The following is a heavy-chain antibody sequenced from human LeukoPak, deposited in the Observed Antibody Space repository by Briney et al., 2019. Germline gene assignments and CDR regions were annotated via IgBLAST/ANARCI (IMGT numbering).Heavy chain of an antibody. CDR3: AACLSATWAIDY. CDR1: GGSFSGYY. CDR2: INHSGST. Sequence: SETLSLTCAVYGGSFSGYYWSWIRQPPGKGLEWIGEINHSGSTNYNPSLKSRVTISVDTSKNQFSLKLSSVTAADMAVYYCAACLSATWAIDYWGQGTLVTVSS. J-gene: IGHJ4*02. V-gene: IGHV4-34*01. D-gene: IGHD1-1*01.